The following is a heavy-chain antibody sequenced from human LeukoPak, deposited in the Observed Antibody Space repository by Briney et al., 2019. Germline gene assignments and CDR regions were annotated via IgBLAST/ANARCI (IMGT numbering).Heavy chain of an antibody. CDR2: IYTSGST. D-gene: IGHD3-10*01. CDR1: GGSIRSGSYP. V-gene: IGHV4-61*09. CDR3: ARVRAYYGSGSYRDFYYYYMDV. J-gene: IGHJ6*03. Sequence: SETLSLTCTVSGGSIRSGSYPWSWIRQPAGKGLEWIGHIYTSGSTKYNPSLKSRVTISVDTSKNQFSLKLSSVTAADTAVYYCARVRAYYGSGSYRDFYYYYMDVWGKGTTVTISS.